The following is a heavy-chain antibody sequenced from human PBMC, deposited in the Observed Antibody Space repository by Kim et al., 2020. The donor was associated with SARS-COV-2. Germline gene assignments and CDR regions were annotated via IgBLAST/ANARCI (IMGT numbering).Heavy chain of an antibody. CDR2: ISAYNGNT. V-gene: IGHV1-18*01. CDR1: GYTFTSYG. D-gene: IGHD2-8*01. CDR3: ARDRCTNGVCYTSYPPNLDY. J-gene: IGHJ4*02. Sequence: ASVKVSCKASGYTFTSYGISWVRQAPGQGLEWMGWISAYNGNTNYAQKLQGRVTMTTDTSTSTAYMELRSLRSDDTAVYYCARDRCTNGVCYTSYPPNLDYWGQGTLVTVSS.